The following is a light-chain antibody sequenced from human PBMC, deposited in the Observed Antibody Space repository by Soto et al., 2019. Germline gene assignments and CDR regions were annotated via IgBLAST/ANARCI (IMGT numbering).Light chain of an antibody. J-gene: IGKJ1*01. CDR3: QQYYNWSPWT. V-gene: IGKV3-15*01. Sequence: EIVMTQSPATLSVSPGERATLSCRASQSISSNLAWYQQKPGQAPRLLLYDASTRSTGIPATFSGSGSWTEFTPTISSLQSEDVAVYYCQQYYNWSPWTFGQGTKVEIK. CDR1: QSISSN. CDR2: DAS.